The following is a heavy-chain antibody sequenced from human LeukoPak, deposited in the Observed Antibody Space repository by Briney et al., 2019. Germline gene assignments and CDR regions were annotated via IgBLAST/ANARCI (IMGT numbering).Heavy chain of an antibody. CDR2: IIPIFGTA. Sequence: SVKVSCKASGGTFSSYAISWVRQAPGQGLEWMGGIIPIFGTANYAQKFQGRVTITTDESTSTAYMELSSLRSEDTAVYYCAGSIAARREFDYWGQGTLVTVSS. V-gene: IGHV1-69*05. D-gene: IGHD6-6*01. J-gene: IGHJ4*02. CDR1: GGTFSSYA. CDR3: AGSIAARREFDY.